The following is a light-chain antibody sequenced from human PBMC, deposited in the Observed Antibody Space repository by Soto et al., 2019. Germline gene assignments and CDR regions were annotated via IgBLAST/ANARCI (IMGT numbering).Light chain of an antibody. Sequence: QSALTQPASVSGSPGQSITISCTGTSIDVGSYNLVSWYQQHPGKAPKLMIYEASERPSGVSNRFSGSKSGNTASLTISGLQAEDEADYYCCSYAGSDTFVFGGGTKLTVL. CDR1: SIDVGSYNL. CDR3: CSYAGSDTFV. CDR2: EAS. V-gene: IGLV2-23*02. J-gene: IGLJ2*01.